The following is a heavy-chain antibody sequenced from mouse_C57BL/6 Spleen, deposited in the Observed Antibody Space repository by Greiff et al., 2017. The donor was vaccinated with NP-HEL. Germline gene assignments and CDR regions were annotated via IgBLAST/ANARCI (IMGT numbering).Heavy chain of an antibody. CDR2: IHPNSGST. V-gene: IGHV1-64*01. J-gene: IGHJ2*01. CDR3: ARGDRGGYYLDY. CDR1: GYTFTSYW. Sequence: QVQLQQSGAELVKPGASVKLSCKASGYTFTSYWMHWVKQRPGQGLEWIGMIHPNSGSTNYNEKFKSKATLTVDKSSSTAYMQLSSLTSEDSAVYYCARGDRGGYYLDYWGQGTTLTVSS. D-gene: IGHD1-1*02.